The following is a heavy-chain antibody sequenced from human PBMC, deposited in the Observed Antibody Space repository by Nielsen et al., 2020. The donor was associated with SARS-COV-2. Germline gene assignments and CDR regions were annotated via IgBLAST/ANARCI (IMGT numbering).Heavy chain of an antibody. D-gene: IGHD4-23*01. V-gene: IGHV1-46*01. CDR3: ARGQLHYYYYYGMDV. CDR2: INPSGGST. CDR1: GYTFTSYY. J-gene: IGHJ6*02. Sequence: ASVKVSCKASGYTFTSYYMHWVRQAPGQGLEWMGIINPSGGSTSYAQKFQGRVTMTRDTSTSTVYMELSSLRSEDTAVYYCARGQLHYYYYYGMDVWGQGTTVTVSS.